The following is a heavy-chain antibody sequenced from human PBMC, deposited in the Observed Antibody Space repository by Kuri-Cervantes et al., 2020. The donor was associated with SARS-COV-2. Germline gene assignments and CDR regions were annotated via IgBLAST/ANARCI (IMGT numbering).Heavy chain of an antibody. D-gene: IGHD6-13*01. J-gene: IGHJ5*02. Sequence: ASVKVSCKASGYTFTSYGISWVRQAPGQGLEGMGWISAYNGNTNYAQKLQGRVTMTTDTSTSTAYLELRSLRSDGTAVYYCAKVGYSTRRALFDPWGQGTLVTVSS. CDR2: ISAYNGNT. CDR3: AKVGYSTRRALFDP. CDR1: GYTFTSYG. V-gene: IGHV1-18*04.